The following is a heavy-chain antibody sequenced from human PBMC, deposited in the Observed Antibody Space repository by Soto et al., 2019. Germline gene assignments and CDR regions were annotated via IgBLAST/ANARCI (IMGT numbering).Heavy chain of an antibody. V-gene: IGHV3-48*01. CDR3: ARARDQLTITIFGISAFDI. Sequence: EVQLVESGGGLVQPGGSLRLSCAASGFTFSSYSMNWVRQAPGKGLEWVSYISSSSSTIYYADSVKGRFTISRDNAKNSLYLQMNSLRAEDTAVYYCARARDQLTITIFGISAFDIWGQGTMVTVSS. CDR1: GFTFSSYS. J-gene: IGHJ3*02. CDR2: ISSSSSTI. D-gene: IGHD3-3*01.